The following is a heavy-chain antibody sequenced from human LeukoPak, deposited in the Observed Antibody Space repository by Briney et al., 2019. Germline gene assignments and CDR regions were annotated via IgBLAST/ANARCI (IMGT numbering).Heavy chain of an antibody. CDR2: IYPGDSDI. D-gene: IGHD1-1*01. CDR1: GYRFTIYW. J-gene: IGHJ4*02. Sequence: GESLKISCKGSGYRFTIYWIGWVRQMPGRGLEWIGIIYPGDSDIRYSPSFQGQVNISADKSISTAYLQWSSLKASDTVMYYCARRASANEFFEYWGQGTLLTVSS. V-gene: IGHV5-51*01. CDR3: ARRASANEFFEY.